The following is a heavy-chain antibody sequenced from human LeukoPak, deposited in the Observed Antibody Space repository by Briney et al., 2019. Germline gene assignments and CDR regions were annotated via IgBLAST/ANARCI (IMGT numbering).Heavy chain of an antibody. D-gene: IGHD5-12*01. CDR1: GCCFSSHW. CDR3: ARVPSSGYDQIFPSNYGMDV. V-gene: IGHV3-7*05. CDR2: IKEDGSEK. J-gene: IGHJ6*02. Sequence: GGSLRLSCAASGCCFSSHWVTWVRQAPGKGPEWVASIKEDGSEKDYVDSVKGRFTISRDNAKNSLYLQMNSLSAYDTAVYYCARVPSSGYDQIFPSNYGMDVWAKGPRSPSP.